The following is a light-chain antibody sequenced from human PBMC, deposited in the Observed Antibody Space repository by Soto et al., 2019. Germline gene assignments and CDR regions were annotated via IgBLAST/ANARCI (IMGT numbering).Light chain of an antibody. Sequence: ERVMTQSPATLSVSPGERATLSCRASQSVGSNLAWYQQKPGQAPRLLIYGASTRATGIPARFSGSGSGTELRLTISSLQSEDFAIYFCQHYNNWPPDRTFGQGTKVEIK. CDR2: GAS. CDR3: QHYNNWPPDRT. CDR1: QSVGSN. J-gene: IGKJ1*01. V-gene: IGKV3-15*01.